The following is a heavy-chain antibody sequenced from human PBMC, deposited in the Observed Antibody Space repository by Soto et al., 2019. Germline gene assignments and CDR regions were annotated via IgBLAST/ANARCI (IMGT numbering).Heavy chain of an antibody. CDR3: AKGVFYDGGNSLDY. D-gene: IGHD2-21*01. Sequence: GGSLRLSCASSGFTFNTYAMHWVRQAPGKGLEWVAFISYDGDNKYYADSVKGRFTISRDNSKNRLYLQMNSLRAEDTAVYYCAKGVFYDGGNSLDYWGQGSLVTVS. CDR2: ISYDGDNK. CDR1: GFTFNTYA. J-gene: IGHJ4*02. V-gene: IGHV3-30*18.